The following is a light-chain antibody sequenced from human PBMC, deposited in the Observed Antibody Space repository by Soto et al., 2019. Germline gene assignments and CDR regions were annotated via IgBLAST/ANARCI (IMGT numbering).Light chain of an antibody. CDR3: SSYTSSSTLYV. Sequence: QSALTQPASVSGSPGQSITISCTGTSSDVGGYNYVSWYQQHPGKAPKHMIYDVSNRPSGVSNRFSGSKSGNTASLTISGLQAEAEADYYCSSYTSSSTLYVFGTGTKVTVL. CDR1: SSDVGGYNY. J-gene: IGLJ1*01. V-gene: IGLV2-14*01. CDR2: DVS.